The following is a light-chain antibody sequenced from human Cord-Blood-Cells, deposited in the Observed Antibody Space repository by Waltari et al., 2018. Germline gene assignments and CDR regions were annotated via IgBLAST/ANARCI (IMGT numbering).Light chain of an antibody. V-gene: IGKV1-5*01. CDR3: QQYNSYSPYT. CDR2: DAS. CDR1: QSISCW. Sequence: DVQMTQSPSTLSASVGDRVTNTCRASQSISCWLAWYQPKPGKATKLLIYDASSLERGVPSRFSGSGSGTEFTLTISSLQPDDFATYYCQQYNSYSPYTFGQGTKLEIK. J-gene: IGKJ2*01.